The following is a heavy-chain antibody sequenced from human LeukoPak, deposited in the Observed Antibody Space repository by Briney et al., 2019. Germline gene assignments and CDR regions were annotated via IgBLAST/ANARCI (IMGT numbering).Heavy chain of an antibody. CDR3: AKDGSGRVGLTGYYQAVDYFDY. CDR2: FSATDGSA. D-gene: IGHD3-9*01. CDR1: GFTFSSYA. J-gene: IGHJ4*02. V-gene: IGHV3-23*01. Sequence: GGSLRLSCAASGFTFSSYAMTWVRQAPGKGLELVSAFSATDGSAQYAESVKGRFTISRDNSKNRLYLQMNSLRAEDTAVYYCAKDGSGRVGLTGYYQAVDYFDYWGQGTLVTVSS.